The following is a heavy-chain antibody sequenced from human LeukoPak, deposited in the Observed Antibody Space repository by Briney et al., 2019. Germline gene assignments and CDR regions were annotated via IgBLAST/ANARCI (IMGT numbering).Heavy chain of an antibody. CDR2: RYYSGGT. V-gene: IGHV4-61*01. CDR1: GGSVTSGTYY. CDR3: ARCTEPTYYCAMDV. D-gene: IGHD1-1*01. J-gene: IGHJ6*02. Sequence: SETLSLTCTVSGGSVTSGTYYWSWIRQPPGKGLEWIGYRYYSGGTNYNPSLKSRVTISVDMSKNQFSLRLTSVTAADTAVYYCARCTEPTYYCAMDVWGQGTTVTVSS.